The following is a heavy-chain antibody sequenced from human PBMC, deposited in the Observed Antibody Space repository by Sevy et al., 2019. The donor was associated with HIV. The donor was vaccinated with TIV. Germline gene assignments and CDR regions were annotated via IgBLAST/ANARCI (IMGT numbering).Heavy chain of an antibody. CDR2: ISSSGSTI. Sequence: GGSLRLSCAASGFTFSDYYMSWIRQAPGKGLERVSYISSSGSTIYYADSVKGRFTISRDNAKNSLYLQMNSLRAEDTAVYYCARDPAHGDYGPGYYYYYMDVWGKGTTVTVSS. J-gene: IGHJ6*03. D-gene: IGHD4-17*01. V-gene: IGHV3-11*04. CDR3: ARDPAHGDYGPGYYYYYMDV. CDR1: GFTFSDYY.